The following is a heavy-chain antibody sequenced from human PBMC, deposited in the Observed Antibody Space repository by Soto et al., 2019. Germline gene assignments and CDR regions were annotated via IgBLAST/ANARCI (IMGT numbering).Heavy chain of an antibody. D-gene: IGHD4-17*01. V-gene: IGHV1-69*02. CDR1: GGTFSSYT. J-gene: IGHJ4*02. CDR3: AKVDGDNPSGY. Sequence: QVQLVQSGAEVKKPGSSVKVSCKASGGTFSSYTISWVRQAPGQGLEWMGRIIPILGIANYAQKFQGRVTITADKATSTAYMELSSLRSEDTAVYYCAKVDGDNPSGYWGQGTLVTVSS. CDR2: IIPILGIA.